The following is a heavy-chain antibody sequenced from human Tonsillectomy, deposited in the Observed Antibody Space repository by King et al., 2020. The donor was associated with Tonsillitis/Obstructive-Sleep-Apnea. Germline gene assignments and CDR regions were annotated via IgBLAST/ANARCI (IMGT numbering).Heavy chain of an antibody. J-gene: IGHJ4*02. D-gene: IGHD3-10*01. CDR2: INTNTGNP. Sequence: VQLVESGSELKKPGASVKVSCKASGYTXTSYAMNWXRQAPGQGLEWMGWINTNTGNPTYAQGFTGRFVFSLDTSVSTAYLQISSLKAEDTAVYYCARSLLLWFRELSPSGYWGQGTLVTVSS. CDR1: GYTXTSYA. CDR3: ARSLLLWFRELSPSGY. V-gene: IGHV7-4-1*02.